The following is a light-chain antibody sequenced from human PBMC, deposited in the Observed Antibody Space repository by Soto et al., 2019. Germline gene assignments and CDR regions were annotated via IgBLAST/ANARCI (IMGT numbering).Light chain of an antibody. J-gene: IGKJ1*01. CDR3: HQYSTSPRA. CDR1: QSVLYSSNNKNY. CDR2: WAS. Sequence: DIVMTQSPDSLAVSLGERATINCKSSQSVLYSSNNKNYLAWYQQKPGQHPKLLIYWASTRESGVPDRFSGSGSGTDFTLTISSLQAEDVAVYYCHQYSTSPRAFGQGTKVEIK. V-gene: IGKV4-1*01.